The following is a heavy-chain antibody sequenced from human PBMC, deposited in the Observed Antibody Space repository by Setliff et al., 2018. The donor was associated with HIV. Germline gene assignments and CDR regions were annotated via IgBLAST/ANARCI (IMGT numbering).Heavy chain of an antibody. CDR2: INHSGST. CDR3: ARGLXGXARKV. V-gene: IGHV4-34*01. J-gene: IGHJ6*04. Sequence: PSETLSLTCAVYGGSFSGYYWSWIRQPPGKGLEWIGEINHSGSTNYNPSLKSRVTISVDTSQNQFSLKLSSVTAADPAVYYCARGLXGXARKVGGKGTAVTVSS. CDR1: GGSFSGYY.